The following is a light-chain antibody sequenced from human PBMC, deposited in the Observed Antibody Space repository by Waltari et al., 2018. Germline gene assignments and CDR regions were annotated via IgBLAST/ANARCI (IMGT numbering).Light chain of an antibody. CDR2: DAS. V-gene: IGKV1-33*01. CDR1: QDISNY. Sequence: DILMTQSPSSLSASVGYRVTITCQASQDISNYLSWYQQKPGKAPKLLIYDASTLETGVPSRFSGGVSGSDFTFTITSLQPEDLATYYCQQHDSLPLTFGGGTKL. J-gene: IGKJ4*01. CDR3: QQHDSLPLT.